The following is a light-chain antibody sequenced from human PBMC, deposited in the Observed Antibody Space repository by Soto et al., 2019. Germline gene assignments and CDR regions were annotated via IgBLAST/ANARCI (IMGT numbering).Light chain of an antibody. CDR2: DVT. Sequence: QSALTQPRSVSGTPGQSVTISCSGTSRDVGGFDFVSWYQQSPGEGPRLLIYDVTKRPSGVPARFSGAKSGNTASLTISPLQAEDEGDYYCSSYAGACTSGVFGGGTKLTVL. CDR3: SSYAGACTSGV. J-gene: IGLJ3*02. CDR1: SRDVGGFDF. V-gene: IGLV2-11*01.